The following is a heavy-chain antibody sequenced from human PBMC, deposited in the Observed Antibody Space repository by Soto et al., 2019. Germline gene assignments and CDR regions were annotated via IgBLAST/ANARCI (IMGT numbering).Heavy chain of an antibody. D-gene: IGHD1-1*01. CDR2: INHSGST. J-gene: IGHJ5*02. CDR3: ARRHNATLNWNDAWFDP. Sequence: SETLSLTCAVYGGSFSGYYWSWIRQPPGKGLEWIGEINHSGSTNYNPSLKSRVTISVDTSKNQFSLKLSSVTAADTAVYYCARRHNATLNWNDAWFDPWGQGTLVTVSS. V-gene: IGHV4-34*01. CDR1: GGSFSGYY.